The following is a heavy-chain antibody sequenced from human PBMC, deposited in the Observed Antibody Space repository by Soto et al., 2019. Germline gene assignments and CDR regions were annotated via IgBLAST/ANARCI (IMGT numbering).Heavy chain of an antibody. D-gene: IGHD2-15*01. CDR1: GGSISSSNW. CDR2: IYHSGST. V-gene: IGHV4-4*02. J-gene: IGHJ4*02. CDR3: GSIVVVVAATSLPNKYFDY. Sequence: ASETLSLTCAVSGGSISSSNWWSWVRQPPGKGLEWIGEIYHSGSTNYNPSLKSRVTISVDKSKNQFSLKLSSVTAADTAVYYCGSIVVVVAATSLPNKYFDYWGQGTLVTVSS.